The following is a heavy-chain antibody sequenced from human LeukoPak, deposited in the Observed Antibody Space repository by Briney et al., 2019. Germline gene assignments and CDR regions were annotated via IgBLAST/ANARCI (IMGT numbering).Heavy chain of an antibody. CDR1: GYTFTSYG. CDR3: ARLASSGWAVDH. J-gene: IGHJ4*02. V-gene: IGHV1-2*02. D-gene: IGHD6-19*01. CDR2: IDPNSGDK. Sequence: GASVKVSCKASGYTFTSYGISWVRQAPGQGLEWMGWIDPNSGDKIYSQKFQGRVSMTRDTSISTAYMELTRLTSDDTALYRCARLASSGWAVDHWGQGNLVTVSS.